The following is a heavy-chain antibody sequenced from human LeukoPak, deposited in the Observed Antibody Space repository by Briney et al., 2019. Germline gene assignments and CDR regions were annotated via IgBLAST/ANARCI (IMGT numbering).Heavy chain of an antibody. Sequence: PGRSLRLSCAASGFTFDDYAMHWVRQAPGKGLEWVSGISWNSGSIGYADSVKGRFTISRDNAKNSLYLQMNSLRAEDMALYYCASSGDSSLAFDIWGQGTMVTVSS. CDR3: ASSGDSSLAFDI. J-gene: IGHJ3*02. CDR2: ISWNSGSI. V-gene: IGHV3-9*03. D-gene: IGHD2-15*01. CDR1: GFTFDDYA.